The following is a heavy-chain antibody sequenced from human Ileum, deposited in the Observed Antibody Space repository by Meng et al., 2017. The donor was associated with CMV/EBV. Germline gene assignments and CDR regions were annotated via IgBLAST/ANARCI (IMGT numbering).Heavy chain of an antibody. J-gene: IGHJ5*02. D-gene: IGHD1-14*01. CDR2: INHSGST. CDR1: GGSFSGYY. CDR3: ARDNPKHLYNWFDP. V-gene: IGHV4-34*01. Sequence: GSLRLSCAVYGGSFSGYYWSWIRQPPGKGLEWIGEINHSGSTNYNPSLKSRVTISVDKSKNQFSLKLISVTAADTAVYYCARDNPKHLYNWFDPWGQGTLVTVSS.